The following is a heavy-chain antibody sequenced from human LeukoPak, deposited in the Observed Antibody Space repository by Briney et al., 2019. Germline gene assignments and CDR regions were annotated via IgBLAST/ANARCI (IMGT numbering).Heavy chain of an antibody. J-gene: IGHJ4*02. D-gene: IGHD2-8*01. Sequence: GGSLRLSCAASGFTFSSYSMNWVRQAPGKGLEWVAHIKGDGSEKYSVDSVKGRFTISRDNAKSSLYLQMNSLRAEDTALYYCARGGSGYVYFDYWGQGRLVTVSS. V-gene: IGHV3-7*01. CDR2: IKGDGSEK. CDR3: ARGGSGYVYFDY. CDR1: GFTFSSYS.